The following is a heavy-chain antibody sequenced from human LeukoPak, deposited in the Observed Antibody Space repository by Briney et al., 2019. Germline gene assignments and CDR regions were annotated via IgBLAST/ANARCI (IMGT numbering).Heavy chain of an antibody. D-gene: IGHD3-9*01. CDR2: IYYSGST. V-gene: IGHV4-61*08. CDR3: ARGTYYDILTGYPYYYYMDV. J-gene: IGHJ6*03. CDR1: GGSVSSGGYY. Sequence: SETLSLTCTVSGGSVSSGGYYWSWIRQHPGKGLEWIGYIYYSGSTYYNPSLKSRVTISVDTSKNQFSLKLSSVTAADTAVYYCARGTYYDILTGYPYYYYMDVWGKGTTVTVSS.